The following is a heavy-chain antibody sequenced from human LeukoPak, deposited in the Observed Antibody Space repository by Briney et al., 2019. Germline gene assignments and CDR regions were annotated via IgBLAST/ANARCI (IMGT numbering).Heavy chain of an antibody. CDR2: IYFSGST. Sequence: SSETLSLTCTVSGVSSGDFYWSWIRQTPGKGLEWIGYIYFSGSTKYNPSLSHRATISVDTSKDHVSLTLSSVTAADTGVYYCARGGTRWRLDFFGVWGQGTMVTVSS. D-gene: IGHD3-16*01. V-gene: IGHV4-59*13. J-gene: IGHJ3*01. CDR1: GVSSGDFY. CDR3: ARGGTRWRLDFFGV.